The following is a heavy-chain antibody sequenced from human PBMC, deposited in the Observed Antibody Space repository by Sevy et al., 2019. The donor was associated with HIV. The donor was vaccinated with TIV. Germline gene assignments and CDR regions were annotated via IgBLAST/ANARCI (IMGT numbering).Heavy chain of an antibody. Sequence: ASVKVSCKASGCTFTGYYMHWVRQAPGQGLEWMGWINPNSGGTNYAQKFQGRVTMTRDTSISTAYMELSRLRSDDTAVYYCARRTFSSSSVYYYGMDVWGQGTTVTVSS. D-gene: IGHD6-6*01. V-gene: IGHV1-2*02. J-gene: IGHJ6*02. CDR2: INPNSGGT. CDR1: GCTFTGYY. CDR3: ARRTFSSSSVYYYGMDV.